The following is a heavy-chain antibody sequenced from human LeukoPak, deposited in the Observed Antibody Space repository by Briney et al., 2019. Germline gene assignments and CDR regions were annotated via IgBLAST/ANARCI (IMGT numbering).Heavy chain of an antibody. CDR1: GGSISSSSYY. J-gene: IGHJ3*02. CDR3: ARDIVVVPAAHDAFDI. CDR2: IYYSGST. V-gene: IGHV4-39*07. Sequence: SETLSLTCTVSGGSISSSSYYWGWIRQPPGKGLEWIGSIYYSGSTYYNPSLKSRVTISVDTSKNQFSLKLSSVTAADTAVYYCARDIVVVPAAHDAFDIWGQGTMVTVSS. D-gene: IGHD2-2*01.